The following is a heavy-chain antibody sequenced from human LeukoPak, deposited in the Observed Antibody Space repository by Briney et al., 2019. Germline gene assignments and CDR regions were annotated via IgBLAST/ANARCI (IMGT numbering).Heavy chain of an antibody. J-gene: IGHJ6*03. V-gene: IGHV3-21*04. CDR1: GFTFSSYS. D-gene: IGHD5-12*01. CDR3: AGEVATYDYYYYMDV. CDR2: ISSSSSYI. Sequence: GGSLRLSCAASGFTFSSYSMNWVRQAPGKGLEWVSFISSSSSYIYYADSVKGRFTISRDNGKNSLYLQMNSLRAEDTALYYCAGEVATYDYYYYMDVWGKGTTVTVSS.